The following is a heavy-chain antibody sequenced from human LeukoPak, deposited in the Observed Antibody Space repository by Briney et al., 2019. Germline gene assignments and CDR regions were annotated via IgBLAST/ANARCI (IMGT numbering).Heavy chain of an antibody. CDR3: ARGPPYGGTPFDY. CDR2: IYYSGST. CDR1: GGSISSYY. Sequence: PSETLSLTCTVSGGSISSYYWSWIRQPPGMGLEWSGYIYYSGSTNYNPSLKSRVTISVDTSTNQFSLKLSSVTAADTAVYYCARGPPYGGTPFDYWGQGTLVTVSS. V-gene: IGHV4-59*01. D-gene: IGHD4-17*01. J-gene: IGHJ4*02.